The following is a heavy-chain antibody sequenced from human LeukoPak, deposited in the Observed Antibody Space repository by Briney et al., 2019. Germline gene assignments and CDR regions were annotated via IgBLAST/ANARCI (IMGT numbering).Heavy chain of an antibody. CDR2: IYHSGST. CDR3: ARDAPTYSSSWGDYKAPYFDY. D-gene: IGHD6-13*01. Sequence: SETLSLTCAVSGYSISSGYYWGWIRQPPGKGLEWIGSIYHSGSTYYNPSLKSRVTISVDASKNQFSLKLSSVTAADTAVYYCARDAPTYSSSWGDYKAPYFDYWGQGTLVTVSS. V-gene: IGHV4-38-2*02. J-gene: IGHJ4*02. CDR1: GYSISSGYY.